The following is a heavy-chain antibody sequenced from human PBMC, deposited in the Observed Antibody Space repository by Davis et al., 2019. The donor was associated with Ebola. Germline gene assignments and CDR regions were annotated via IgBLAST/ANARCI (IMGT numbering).Heavy chain of an antibody. CDR3: AAHTHGEYYFEY. D-gene: IGHD3-10*01. J-gene: IGHJ4*02. V-gene: IGHV1-24*01. Sequence: AASVKVSCKVSGYTLTDLSMHWVRQAPGKGLEWMGGFDPEDGETIYAQKFQSRVTMTEDTSTDTAYMDLSSLRSEDTAVYYCAAHTHGEYYFEYWSQGTLVTVSS. CDR2: FDPEDGET. CDR1: GYTLTDLS.